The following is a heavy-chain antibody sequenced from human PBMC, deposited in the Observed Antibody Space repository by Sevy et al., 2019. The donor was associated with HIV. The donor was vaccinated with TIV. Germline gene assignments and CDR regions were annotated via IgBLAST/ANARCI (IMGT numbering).Heavy chain of an antibody. J-gene: IGHJ6*02. V-gene: IGHV3-7*03. CDR2: IKKDGSEK. D-gene: IGHD2-2*01. CDR1: GFTFSSYW. CDR3: ARDCSSTNCLWGFDV. Sequence: GGSLRLSCAASGFTFSSYWMSWVRQAPGKGLEWVANIKKDGSEKYYVDSVKGRFTISRDNAKNSLYLQMNSLRVEETAMYYCARDCSSTNCLWGFDVWGQGTTVTVSS.